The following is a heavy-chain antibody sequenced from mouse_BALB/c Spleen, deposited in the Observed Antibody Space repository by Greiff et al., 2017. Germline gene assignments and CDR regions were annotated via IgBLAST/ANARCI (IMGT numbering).Heavy chain of an antibody. CDR1: GFSLTGYG. D-gene: IGHD1-1*01. CDR2: IWGDGST. J-gene: IGHJ3*01. CDR3: ARDRYGSISWFAY. V-gene: IGHV2-6-7*01. Sequence: QVQLQQSGPGLVAPSQSLSITCTVSGFSLTGYGVNWVRQPPGKGLEWLGMIWGDGSTDYNSALNSRLGISKDNSKSKVFLKMNRLQTDDTARYYCARDRYGSISWFAYWGQGTLVTVSA.